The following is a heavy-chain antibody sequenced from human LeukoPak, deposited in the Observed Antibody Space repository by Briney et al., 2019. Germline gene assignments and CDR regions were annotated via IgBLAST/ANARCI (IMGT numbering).Heavy chain of an antibody. D-gene: IGHD1-26*01. CDR1: GGSICSGGYY. Sequence: PSETLSLTCTVSGGSICSGGYYWSWIRQPPGKGLEWIGYIYHSGSTYYNPSLKSRVTISVDRSKNQFSLKLSSVTAADTAVYYCARDQGGSYFDYWGQGTLVTVSS. J-gene: IGHJ4*02. CDR3: ARDQGGSYFDY. V-gene: IGHV4-30-2*01. CDR2: IYHSGST.